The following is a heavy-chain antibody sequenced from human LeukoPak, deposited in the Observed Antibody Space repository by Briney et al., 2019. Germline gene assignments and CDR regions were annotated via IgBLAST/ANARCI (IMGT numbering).Heavy chain of an antibody. V-gene: IGHV1-18*01. J-gene: IGHJ4*02. Sequence: ASVKVSCKASGYTFTSYGISWVRQAPGQGLEWMGWISAYNGNTNYAQKFQGRVTITADESTSTAYMELSSLRSEDTAVYYCARGYYDILTGYYKDFDYWGQGTLVTVSS. D-gene: IGHD3-9*01. CDR2: ISAYNGNT. CDR3: ARGYYDILTGYYKDFDY. CDR1: GYTFTSYG.